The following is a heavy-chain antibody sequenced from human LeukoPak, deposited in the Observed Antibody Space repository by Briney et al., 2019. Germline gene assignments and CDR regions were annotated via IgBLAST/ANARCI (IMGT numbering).Heavy chain of an antibody. Sequence: ASVKVSCKASGGTFSSYAISWVRQAPGQGLEWMGGIIPIFGTANYAQKFQGRVTITADESTSTAYMELSSLRSEDMAVYYCARDFYSMGYYYMDVWGKGTTVTVSS. J-gene: IGHJ6*03. CDR1: GGTFSSYA. CDR3: ARDFYSMGYYYMDV. V-gene: IGHV1-69*13. CDR2: IIPIFGTA. D-gene: IGHD4-11*01.